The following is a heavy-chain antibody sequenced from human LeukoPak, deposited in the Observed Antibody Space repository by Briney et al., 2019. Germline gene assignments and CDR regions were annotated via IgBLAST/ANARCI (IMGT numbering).Heavy chain of an antibody. CDR3: ARGRRGQEYFQH. Sequence: ASVKVSCKASGYTFTSYDINWVRQATGQGLEWMGWMSPNSGNTGYAQKFQGRVTMTRNTSISTAYMELSSLRSEDTAVYYCARGRRGQEYFQHWGQGTLVTVSS. D-gene: IGHD3-10*01. J-gene: IGHJ1*01. CDR1: GYTFTSYD. V-gene: IGHV1-8*01. CDR2: MSPNSGNT.